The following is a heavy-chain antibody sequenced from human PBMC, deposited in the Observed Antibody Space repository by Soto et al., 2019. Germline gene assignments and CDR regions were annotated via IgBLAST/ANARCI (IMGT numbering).Heavy chain of an antibody. J-gene: IGHJ4*02. Sequence: SQTLSLTCTVSGDSMDDFYWNWIRQAPGKGLEWIGYIYYSGSTYYNPSPKSRVTISVDTSKNQFSLKLSSVTAADTAVYYWPREYGASGVNRFSARDPGTL. V-gene: IGHV4-30-4*08. D-gene: IGHD3-10*01. CDR3: PREYGASGVNRFSA. CDR1: GDSMDDFY. CDR2: IYYSGST.